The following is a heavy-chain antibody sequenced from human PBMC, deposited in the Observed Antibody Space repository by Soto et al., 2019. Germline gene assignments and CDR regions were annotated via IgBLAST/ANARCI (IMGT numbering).Heavy chain of an antibody. CDR1: GYTFTSYG. J-gene: IGHJ3*01. CDR3: VRGGGLNWVILIVAIINDAF. D-gene: IGHD3-16*01. CDR2: ISAYNGNK. Sequence: APGKVSCKAPGYTFTSYGISWVREDPGQGLKWMGWISAYNGNKNYERKLQGRVTMTTDTSTSTAYMELRSLRSDDTAVYYCVRGGGLNWVILIVAIINDAF. V-gene: IGHV1-18*01.